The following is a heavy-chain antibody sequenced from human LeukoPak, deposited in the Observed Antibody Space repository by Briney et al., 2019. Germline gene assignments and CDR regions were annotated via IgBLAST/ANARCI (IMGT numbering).Heavy chain of an antibody. Sequence: GGSLRLSCAASGFTFNSYPMYWIRQAPGKGLEWVAVVSNDGNKKYYADSVKGRFTISRDQSKNTLYLQMNSLRAEDTALYYCARESYGDYYIDYWGQGTLVTVSS. CDR1: GFTFNSYP. CDR2: VSNDGNKK. CDR3: ARESYGDYYIDY. V-gene: IGHV3-30-3*01. D-gene: IGHD4-17*01. J-gene: IGHJ4*02.